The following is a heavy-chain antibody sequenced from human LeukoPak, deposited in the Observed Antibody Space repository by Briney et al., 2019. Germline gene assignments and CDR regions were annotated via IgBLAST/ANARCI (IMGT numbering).Heavy chain of an antibody. Sequence: RSLRLSCAASGFSFSAYGVHWVRPAPGKGLEWVAVIWYDGSSKDYADSVKGRFTLSRDNSKNTLYLQMNSLTVEDTAVYYCARSQSSSLIDYWGQGTLVTVSS. CDR1: GFSFSAYG. CDR3: ARSQSSSLIDY. J-gene: IGHJ4*02. CDR2: IWYDGSSK. D-gene: IGHD6-13*01. V-gene: IGHV3-33*01.